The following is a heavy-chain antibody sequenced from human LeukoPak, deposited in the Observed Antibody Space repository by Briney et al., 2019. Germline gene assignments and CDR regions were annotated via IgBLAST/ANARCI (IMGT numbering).Heavy chain of an antibody. CDR3: ARTMGRGPGGHFDY. CDR1: GGSISNYY. J-gene: IGHJ4*02. V-gene: IGHV3-11*03. CDR2: ISDDGSYA. Sequence: LSLTCTVSGGSISNYYWSWIRQPPGKGLEWISYISDDGSYANYADSVRGRFTISRDNAKNSLFLQMNSLRVEDTAVYYCARTMGRGPGGHFDYWGQGTLVTVSS. D-gene: IGHD3-10*01.